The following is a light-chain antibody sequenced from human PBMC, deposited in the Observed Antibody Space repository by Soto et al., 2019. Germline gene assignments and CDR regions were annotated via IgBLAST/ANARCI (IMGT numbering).Light chain of an antibody. CDR2: DAS. V-gene: IGKV1-5*01. J-gene: IGKJ2*01. CDR3: QQYNGLSYT. Sequence: DLQMTQSPSTLSASVGDRVTITCRASESISYWLAWYQQKPGKAPKFLIYDASSLKSGVPSRFSGSGSGTEFTLTISSLQPDDFATYYCQQYNGLSYTFGQGTKLEI. CDR1: ESISYW.